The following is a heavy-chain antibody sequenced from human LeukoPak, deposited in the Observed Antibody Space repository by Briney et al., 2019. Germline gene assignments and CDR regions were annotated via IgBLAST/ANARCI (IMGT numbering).Heavy chain of an antibody. CDR1: GGSISSYY. Sequence: SETLSLTCTVSGGSISSYYWSWIRQPPGKGLEWIGYIYYSGSINYNPSLKSRVTISVDTSKNQFSLKLRSVTAADTAVYYCARAIAVGLWYFDLWGRGTLVTVSS. D-gene: IGHD6-19*01. CDR3: ARAIAVGLWYFDL. J-gene: IGHJ2*01. V-gene: IGHV4-59*08. CDR2: IYYSGSI.